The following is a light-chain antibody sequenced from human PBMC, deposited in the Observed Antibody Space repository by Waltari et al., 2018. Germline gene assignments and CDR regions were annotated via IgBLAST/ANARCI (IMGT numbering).Light chain of an antibody. CDR3: QQRANWPPLT. V-gene: IGKV3-11*01. Sequence: ELVLPQSPATLSLSPGERATLSCRASQSVSNFLAWYQQKPGQAPRLLIYEASKRATGIPARFSGSGSGTDFTLTISSLEPEDFAVYYCQQRANWPPLTFGGGTKVEIK. CDR1: QSVSNF. CDR2: EAS. J-gene: IGKJ4*01.